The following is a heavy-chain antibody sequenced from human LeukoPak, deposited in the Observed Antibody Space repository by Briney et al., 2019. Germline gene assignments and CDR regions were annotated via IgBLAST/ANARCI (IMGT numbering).Heavy chain of an antibody. V-gene: IGHV4-34*01. CDR2: INHSGST. Sequence: PSETLSLTCAVYGGSFSGYYWSWIRQPPGKGLEWIGEINHSGSTNYNPSLKSRVTISVDTSKNQFSLKLSSVTAADTAVHYCARGQDYDYVWGSYRWYFDLWGRGIPVTVSS. CDR1: GGSFSGYY. D-gene: IGHD3-16*02. CDR3: ARGQDYDYVWGSYRWYFDL. J-gene: IGHJ2*01.